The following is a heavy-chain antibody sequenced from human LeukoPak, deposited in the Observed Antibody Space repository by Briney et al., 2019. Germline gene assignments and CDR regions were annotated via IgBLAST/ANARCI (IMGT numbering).Heavy chain of an antibody. CDR1: GGSISSYY. Sequence: SETLSLTCTVSGGSISSYYWNWIRQPPGKGLEWIGYIYYSGSTNYNPSLKSRVTISVDTSKNQFSLNLTSVTAANTAVYYCARFTPQGYGWGGYNRFDPWGQGTLVTVSS. D-gene: IGHD3-16*01. V-gene: IGHV4-59*01. CDR2: IYYSGST. J-gene: IGHJ5*02. CDR3: ARFTPQGYGWGGYNRFDP.